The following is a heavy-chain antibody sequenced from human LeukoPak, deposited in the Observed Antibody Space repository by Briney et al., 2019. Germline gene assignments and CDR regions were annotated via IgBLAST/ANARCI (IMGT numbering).Heavy chain of an antibody. Sequence: SETLSLTCAVYGGSFSGYYWSWIRQPPGKGLEWIGEINHSGSTNYNPSLKSRVTISVDTSKNLFSLKLSSVTAADTAVYYCAREEVRGVGSDYWGQGTLVTVSS. CDR1: GGSFSGYY. D-gene: IGHD3-10*01. CDR2: INHSGST. J-gene: IGHJ4*02. V-gene: IGHV4-34*01. CDR3: AREEVRGVGSDY.